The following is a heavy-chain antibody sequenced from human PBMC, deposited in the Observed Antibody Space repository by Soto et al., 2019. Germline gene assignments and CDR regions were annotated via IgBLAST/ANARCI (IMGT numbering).Heavy chain of an antibody. CDR1: GGTFSSYA. Sequence: QVQLVQSVAEVKKPGSSVKVSCTASGGTFSSYAISWVRQAPGQGPEGIGGLIPIFGTANYAQKFQGRVTITADESTSTAYMELSSLRSEDTAVYYCARFHYYDSSGYLGEWGQGPLVTVSS. CDR3: ARFHYYDSSGYLGE. V-gene: IGHV1-69*01. J-gene: IGHJ4*02. D-gene: IGHD3-22*01. CDR2: LIPIFGTA.